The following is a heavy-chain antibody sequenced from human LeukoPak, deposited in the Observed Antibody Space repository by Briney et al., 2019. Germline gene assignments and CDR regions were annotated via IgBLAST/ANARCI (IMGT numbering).Heavy chain of an antibody. Sequence: SETLSLTCTVSGGSIGSYYWSWIRQPPGKGLEWIGYIYYSGSTNYNPSLKSRVTISVDTSKNQFSLKLSSVTAADTAVYYCASDRRGSYPSGEYTWFYPGGQGTLVTVSS. J-gene: IGHJ5*02. D-gene: IGHD1-26*01. CDR1: GGSIGSYY. V-gene: IGHV4-59*01. CDR2: IYYSGST. CDR3: ASDRRGSYPSGEYTWFYP.